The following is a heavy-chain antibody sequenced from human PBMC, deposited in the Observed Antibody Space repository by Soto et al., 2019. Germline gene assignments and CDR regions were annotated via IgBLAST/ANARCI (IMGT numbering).Heavy chain of an antibody. CDR3: ARDGVGPFDY. J-gene: IGHJ4*02. D-gene: IGHD3-3*01. CDR2: TSYSGNT. V-gene: IGHV4-59*02. CDR1: GGSVSTYY. Sequence: QVQLLESGPGLLKPSETLSLTCTISGGSVSTYYWSWIRQPPGKALEWIGLTSYSGNTHYNPSLKSRVAMAVDTSKNQFSLTLTSVTAADTAVYYCARDGVGPFDYWGQGTLVTVSS.